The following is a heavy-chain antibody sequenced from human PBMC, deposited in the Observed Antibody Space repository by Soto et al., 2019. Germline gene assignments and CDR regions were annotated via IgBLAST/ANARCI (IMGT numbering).Heavy chain of an antibody. CDR1: GLTFSNYA. V-gene: IGHV3-23*01. CDR3: AKVASSSWYLFDY. J-gene: IGHJ4*02. D-gene: IGHD6-13*01. CDR2: MSGSSSTT. Sequence: GGSLRLSCATSGLTFSNYAMSWVRQAPGGGLEWVSSMSGSSSTTYYADSVRGRFTISRDRSKNTLYLQMSSLRAEDTALYYCAKVASSSWYLFDYWGQGTLVTVSS.